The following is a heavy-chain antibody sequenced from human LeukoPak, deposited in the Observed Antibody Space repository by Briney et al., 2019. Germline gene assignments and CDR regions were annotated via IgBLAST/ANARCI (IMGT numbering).Heavy chain of an antibody. CDR3: ARDYYDSSGLYFDP. CDR1: GGSISSGSYY. Sequence: SQTLSLTCTVSGGSISSGSYYWSWIRQPAGKGLEWIGRIYTSGSTNYNPSLKSRVTISVDTSKNQFSLKLSSVTAADTAVYYCARDYYDSSGLYFDPWGQGTLVTVSS. CDR2: IYTSGST. V-gene: IGHV4-61*02. D-gene: IGHD3-22*01. J-gene: IGHJ5*02.